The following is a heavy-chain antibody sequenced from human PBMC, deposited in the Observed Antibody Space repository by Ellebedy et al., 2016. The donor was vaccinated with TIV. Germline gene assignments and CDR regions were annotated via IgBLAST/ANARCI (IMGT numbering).Heavy chain of an antibody. CDR2: IVGNGAFT. D-gene: IGHD5-18*01. CDR1: GFSFSSYA. CDR3: AKDRTPGDGYWVFDY. Sequence: GESLKISCEASGFSFSSYAMTWVRQAPEKGLEWVSGIVGNGAFTSYADSVGGRFTVSRDNSKRTVDLQMNSLRAEDTAVYFCAKDRTPGDGYWVFDYWGQGTLVTVSS. J-gene: IGHJ4*02. V-gene: IGHV3-23*01.